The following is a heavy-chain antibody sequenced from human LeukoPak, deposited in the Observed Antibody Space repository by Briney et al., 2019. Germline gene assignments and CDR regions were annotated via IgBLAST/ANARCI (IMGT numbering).Heavy chain of an antibody. Sequence: SETLSLTCAVYGGSFNGYYWSWIRQPPGKGLEWIGEINHSGSTNYNPSLKSRVTISVDTSKNQFSLKLSSVTAADTAVYYCASRVVVNYYYYGMDVWGQGTTVTVSS. J-gene: IGHJ6*02. CDR1: GGSFNGYY. V-gene: IGHV4-34*01. CDR3: ASRVVVNYYYYGMDV. D-gene: IGHD3-22*01. CDR2: INHSGST.